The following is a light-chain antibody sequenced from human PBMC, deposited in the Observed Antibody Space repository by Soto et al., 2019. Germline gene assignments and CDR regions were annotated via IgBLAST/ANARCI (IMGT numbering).Light chain of an antibody. CDR2: ENN. V-gene: IGLV1-51*02. J-gene: IGLJ1*01. CDR1: SSNIGNNY. CDR3: GTWDGRLSAYV. Sequence: QSALTQPPSVSAAPGQKVTISCSGTSSNIGNNYVSWYQQLPETAPKLLVYENNKRPSGIPDRFSASQSGTSATLGITGLQTGDEADYFCGTWDGRLSAYVFGTGTKVTVL.